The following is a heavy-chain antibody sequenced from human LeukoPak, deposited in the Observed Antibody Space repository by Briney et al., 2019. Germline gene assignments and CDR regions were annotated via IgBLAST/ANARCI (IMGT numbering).Heavy chain of an antibody. V-gene: IGHV3-33*06. CDR2: IWYDGSNK. CDR3: AKEYSSGWSYWYFDL. J-gene: IGHJ2*01. CDR1: GFTFSSYG. D-gene: IGHD6-19*01. Sequence: GGSLRLSCAASGFTFSSYGMHWVRQAPGKGLEWVAVIWYDGSNKYYADSVKGRFTISRDNSKNTLYLQMNSLRAEDTAVYYCAKEYSSGWSYWYFDLWGRGTLVTVSS.